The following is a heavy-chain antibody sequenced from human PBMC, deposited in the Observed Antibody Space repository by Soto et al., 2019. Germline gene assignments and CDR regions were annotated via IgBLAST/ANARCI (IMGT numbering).Heavy chain of an antibody. CDR3: ARDSENFALDTAMVTQFDY. CDR1: GGSISSSNW. Sequence: SETLSLTCAVSGGSISSSNWWSWVRQPPGKGLEWIGEIYHSGSTNYNPSLKSRVTISVDKSKNQFSLKLSSVTAADTAVYYCARDSENFALDTAMVTQFDYWGQGTLVTVSS. D-gene: IGHD5-18*01. V-gene: IGHV4-4*02. J-gene: IGHJ4*02. CDR2: IYHSGST.